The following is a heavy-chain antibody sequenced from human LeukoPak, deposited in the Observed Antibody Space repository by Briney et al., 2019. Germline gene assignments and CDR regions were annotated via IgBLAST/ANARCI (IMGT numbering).Heavy chain of an antibody. J-gene: IGHJ4*02. Sequence: SETLSLTCTVSGGSISSDFWSWIRQPPGKGLEWIGNIYKSGTTNYNPSLESRVTISVDTSKNQLSLQLTSVPAADTAVYYCTKATQWLAFDYWGRGTLVTVSS. CDR1: GGSISSDF. D-gene: IGHD6-19*01. V-gene: IGHV4-59*13. CDR2: IYKSGTT. CDR3: TKATQWLAFDY.